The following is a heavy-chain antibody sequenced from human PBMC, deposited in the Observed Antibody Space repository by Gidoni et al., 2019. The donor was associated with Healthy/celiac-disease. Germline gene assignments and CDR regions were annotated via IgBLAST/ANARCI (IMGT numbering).Heavy chain of an antibody. CDR2: IYYSGST. V-gene: IGHV4-31*03. D-gene: IGHD3-22*01. J-gene: IGHJ4*02. CDR3: ARASSWGVVIVDH. Sequence: QVQLQESGPGLVKPSQTLSLTCTVSGGSFSSGNYYWGWIRPHPGKGLEWIGYIYYSGSTYYSPSLKSRVTISLDTSKNQFSLRLTSVTAADTAVYYCARASSWGVVIVDHWGQGTLVTVSS. CDR1: GGSFSSGNYY.